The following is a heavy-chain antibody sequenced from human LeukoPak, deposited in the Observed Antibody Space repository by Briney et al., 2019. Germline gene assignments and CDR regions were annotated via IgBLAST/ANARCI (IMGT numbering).Heavy chain of an antibody. CDR3: ARGKRLGVWGSYRLDY. Sequence: SETLSLTCAVYGGSFSGYYWSWIRQPPGKGLEWIGEINHSGSTNYNPSHKSRVTISVDTSKNQFSLKLSSVTAADTAVYYCARGKRLGVWGSYRLDYWGQGTLVTVSS. CDR2: INHSGST. D-gene: IGHD3-16*02. V-gene: IGHV4-34*01. CDR1: GGSFSGYY. J-gene: IGHJ4*02.